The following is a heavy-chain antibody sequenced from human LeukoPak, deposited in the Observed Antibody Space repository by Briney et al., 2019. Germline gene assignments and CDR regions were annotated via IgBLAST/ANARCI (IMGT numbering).Heavy chain of an antibody. CDR3: ARDPQYSSSSKGYYYYMDV. CDR2: ISYDGSNK. V-gene: IGHV3-30*04. D-gene: IGHD6-6*01. J-gene: IGHJ6*03. Sequence: GGSLRLSCAASGFTFSSYAMHWVRQAPGKGLEWVAVISYDGSNKYYADSVKGRFTISRDNSKNTLYLQMNSLRAEDTAVYYCARDPQYSSSSKGYYYYMDVWGKGTTVTVSS. CDR1: GFTFSSYA.